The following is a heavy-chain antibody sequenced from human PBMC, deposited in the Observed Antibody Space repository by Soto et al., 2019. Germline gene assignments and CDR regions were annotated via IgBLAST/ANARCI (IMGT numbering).Heavy chain of an antibody. Sequence: QVQLQQWGAGLLKPSETLSLTCAVFGGSVNSGNYYWSWIRQPPGKGLEWIGEMSHSGGTHFNPSLESRATISVDTSKNQFSLKMSSVTAADPALYYCARVERGTATTVVDAFDSWRPGTMVTVSS. CDR3: ARVERGTATTVVDAFDS. D-gene: IGHD1-1*01. J-gene: IGHJ3*02. CDR2: MSHSGGT. V-gene: IGHV4-34*01. CDR1: GGSVNSGNYY.